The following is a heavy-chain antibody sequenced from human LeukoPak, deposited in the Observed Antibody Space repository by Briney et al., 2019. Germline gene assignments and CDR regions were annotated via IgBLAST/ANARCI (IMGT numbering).Heavy chain of an antibody. CDR2: ISAYNGNT. D-gene: IGHD1-26*01. Sequence: ASVKVSCKASGYTFTTYGFSWVRQAPGQGLEWMGWISAYNGNTNYAHNLQGRVTMTTDTSTSTAYMELRSLRSDDTAVYYCARDRYEELLNWFDPWGQGTLVTVSS. J-gene: IGHJ5*02. CDR3: ARDRYEELLNWFDP. CDR1: GYTFTTYG. V-gene: IGHV1-18*01.